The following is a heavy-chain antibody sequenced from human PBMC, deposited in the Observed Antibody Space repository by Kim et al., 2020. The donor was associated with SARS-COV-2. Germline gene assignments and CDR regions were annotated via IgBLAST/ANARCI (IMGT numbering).Heavy chain of an antibody. J-gene: IGHJ4*02. CDR3: AKSVSPYRGSVLDY. V-gene: IGHV3-23*01. D-gene: IGHD3-10*01. Sequence: GGSLRLSCAASGFTFSSYAMSWVRQAPGKGLEWVSAISGSGGSTYYADSVKGRFTIPRDNSKNTLYLQMNSLRAEDTAVYYCAKSVSPYRGSVLDYWGQGTLVTVSS. CDR1: GFTFSSYA. CDR2: ISGSGGST.